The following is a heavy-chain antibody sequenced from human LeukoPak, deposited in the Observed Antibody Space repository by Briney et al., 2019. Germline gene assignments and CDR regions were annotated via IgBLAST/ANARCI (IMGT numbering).Heavy chain of an antibody. CDR3: AKQKSYIVPYYFDY. V-gene: IGHV3-30*02. J-gene: IGHJ4*02. D-gene: IGHD2-15*01. Sequence: GGSLRLSCAASGFTFSSYGMHWVGQAPGKGLEWGAFIRYDGSNKYYADSVKGRFSISRDNSKNTLYLQMNSLRAEDTAVYYCAKQKSYIVPYYFDYWGQGTLVTVSS. CDR2: IRYDGSNK. CDR1: GFTFSSYG.